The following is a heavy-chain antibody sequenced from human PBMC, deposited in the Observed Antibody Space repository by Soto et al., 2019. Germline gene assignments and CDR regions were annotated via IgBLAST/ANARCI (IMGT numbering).Heavy chain of an antibody. V-gene: IGHV3-23*01. J-gene: IGHJ4*02. D-gene: IGHD3-9*01. CDR1: GFTFSSYA. CDR2: ISGSGGST. CDR3: AGPNYDILTGRRFDY. Sequence: GGSLRLSCAASGFTFSSYAMSWVRQAPGKGLEWVSAISGSGGSTYYADSVKGRFTISRDNSKNTLYLQMNSLRAEDTAVYYCAGPNYDILTGRRFDYWGQGTLVTVSS.